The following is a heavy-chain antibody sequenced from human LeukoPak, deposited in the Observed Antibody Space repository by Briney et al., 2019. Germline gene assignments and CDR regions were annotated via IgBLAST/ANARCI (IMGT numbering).Heavy chain of an antibody. CDR2: ISPYNGNT. V-gene: IGHV1-18*01. CDR3: VRRFGNDFWSGHPMGDY. J-gene: IGHJ4*02. Sequence: ASVKVSCNAFGYNFIIYSFNWVRQAPGQGLEWMGWISPYNGNTIYAQKLQGRVTMTTDTSTSTASMGLRSLRSDDTAVYYCVRRFGNDFWSGHPMGDYWGQGTLVTVSS. CDR1: GYNFIIYS. D-gene: IGHD3-3*01.